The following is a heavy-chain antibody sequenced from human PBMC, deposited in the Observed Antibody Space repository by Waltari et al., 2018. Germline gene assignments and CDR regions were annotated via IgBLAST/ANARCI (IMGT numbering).Heavy chain of an antibody. Sequence: QVQLVESGGGVVQPGGSLRLSCAASGFIFSNYAMHWVRQAPGKGLEWLAFIRYDGSNQYYADSVRGRFSISRDNSKNTLYLQVNSLRPDDTAVYYCARGGGSTWYIDCWGQGTLVTVSS. V-gene: IGHV3-30*02. CDR1: GFIFSNYA. J-gene: IGHJ4*02. CDR2: IRYDGSNQ. CDR3: ARGGGSTWYIDC. D-gene: IGHD6-13*01.